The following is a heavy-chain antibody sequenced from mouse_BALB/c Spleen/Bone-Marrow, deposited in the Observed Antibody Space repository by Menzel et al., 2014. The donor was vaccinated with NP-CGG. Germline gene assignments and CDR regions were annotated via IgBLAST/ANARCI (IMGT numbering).Heavy chain of an antibody. D-gene: IGHD1-1*01. CDR2: INPGSGGT. V-gene: IGHV1-54*01. CDR3: AREIITSFAY. Sequence: QVQLKQPGAVLVRSGTLVKVSCKASGYAFTNYLIEWVKQRPGQGLEWIGVINPGSGGTNYNEKFKGKATLTADKFSSTAYKQLSSLTSDDSAVYFCAREIITSFAYWGQGTLVTVAA. CDR1: GYAFTNYL. J-gene: IGHJ3*01.